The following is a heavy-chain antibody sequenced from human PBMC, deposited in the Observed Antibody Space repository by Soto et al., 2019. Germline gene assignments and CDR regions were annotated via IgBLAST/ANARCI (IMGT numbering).Heavy chain of an antibody. CDR1: GYIFPDYY. D-gene: IGHD6-6*01. Sequence: QVQLVQSGAEVKKPGASVKVSCKASGYIFPDYYVHWVRQAPGEGLEWMGRNNPNGGGTNYAQKFEGWVTMTTDTSISTAYMELSRLNFDDTAVYYCARGEQLVHFDSWGQGTLVTVSS. CDR3: ARGEQLVHFDS. J-gene: IGHJ4*01. CDR2: NNPNGGGT. V-gene: IGHV1-2*04.